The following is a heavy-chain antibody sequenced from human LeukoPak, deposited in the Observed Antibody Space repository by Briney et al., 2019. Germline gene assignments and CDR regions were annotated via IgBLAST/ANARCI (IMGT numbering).Heavy chain of an antibody. CDR2: MNPNSGAT. CDR3: ARGVVYSFDY. D-gene: IGHD2-21*01. CDR1: GYTFTSYD. Sequence: ASVKVSCKASGYTFTSYDFNWLRQATGQGPEWMGWMNPNSGATGYAQKFQGRITMTRSASINTAYMELTDLRSEDTAVYYCARGVVYSFDYWGQGTLVTVSS. V-gene: IGHV1-8*01. J-gene: IGHJ4*02.